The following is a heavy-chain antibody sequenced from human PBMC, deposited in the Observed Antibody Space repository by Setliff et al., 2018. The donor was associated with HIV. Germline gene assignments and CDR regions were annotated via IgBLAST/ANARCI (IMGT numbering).Heavy chain of an antibody. CDR2: ISWDGGST. CDR3: ARDDKFAFDY. Sequence: PGGSLRLSCAASGFTFDDYTMHWVRQAPGKGLEWVSLISWDGGSTYYADSVKGRFTISRDNAKNSLFLQMNSLRAEDTAVYYCARDDKFAFDYWGLGTLVTVS. CDR1: GFTFDDYT. J-gene: IGHJ4*02. D-gene: IGHD3-10*01. V-gene: IGHV3-43*01.